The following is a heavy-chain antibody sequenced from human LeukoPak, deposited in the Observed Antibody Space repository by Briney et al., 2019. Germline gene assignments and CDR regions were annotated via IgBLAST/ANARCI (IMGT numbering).Heavy chain of an antibody. V-gene: IGHV4-4*09. CDR3: ARADRGSYYEFDY. CDR2: IYTSGST. J-gene: IGHJ4*02. Sequence: SETLSLTCTVSGGSISSYYWSWIRQPPGKGLEWIGYIYTSGSTNYNPSLKSRVTISVDTSKNQFSLKLSSVTAADTAVYYCARADRGSYYEFDYWGQGTLVTVSS. CDR1: GGSISSYY. D-gene: IGHD1-26*01.